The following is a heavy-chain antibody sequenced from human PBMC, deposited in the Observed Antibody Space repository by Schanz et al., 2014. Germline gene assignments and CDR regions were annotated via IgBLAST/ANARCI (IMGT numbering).Heavy chain of an antibody. V-gene: IGHV3-33*01. CDR1: GFTFSSYG. D-gene: IGHD4-17*01. Sequence: QVQLVESGGGVVQPGRSLRLSCAASGFTFSSYGMHWVRQAPGKGLEWVANIGDDGADKYYLDSVRGRFTISRDNTKNFLHLEMNNLRAEDTAVYFCARPFLGYYGDLAYWGQGTLLTVSS. J-gene: IGHJ4*02. CDR3: ARPFLGYYGDLAY. CDR2: IGDDGADK.